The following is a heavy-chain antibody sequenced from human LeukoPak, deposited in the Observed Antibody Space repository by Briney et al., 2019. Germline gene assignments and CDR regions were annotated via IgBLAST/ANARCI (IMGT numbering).Heavy chain of an antibody. J-gene: IGHJ4*02. V-gene: IGHV3-48*04. D-gene: IGHD1-26*01. Sequence: GGSLRLSCVASGFTFTSYTMNWVRQAPGKGLEWVSYISSSGSAKYYADSVKGRFTISRDNAKNSLSLQMNSLRAEDTAVYYCARGSQWDLLGSCDYWGQGTLVTVSS. CDR3: ARGSQWDLLGSCDY. CDR2: ISSSGSAK. CDR1: GFTFTSYT.